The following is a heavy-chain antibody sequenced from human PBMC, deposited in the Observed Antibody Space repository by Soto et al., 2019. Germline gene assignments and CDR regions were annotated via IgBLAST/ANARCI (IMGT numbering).Heavy chain of an antibody. J-gene: IGHJ4*02. CDR2: ISFDGSNK. D-gene: IGHD5-18*01. CDR1: GFTFSNYG. CDR3: AIFLREVDSAMIPGAY. V-gene: IGHV3-30*03. Sequence: QVELVESGGGVVQPGGSLRLSCAASGFTFSNYGLHWVRQAPGKGLEWAAVISFDGSNKYYADSMKGRFTVSRDNSKNTLYLQMTSLRPEDTAMYYCAIFLREVDSAMIPGAYWGQGTLVTVSS.